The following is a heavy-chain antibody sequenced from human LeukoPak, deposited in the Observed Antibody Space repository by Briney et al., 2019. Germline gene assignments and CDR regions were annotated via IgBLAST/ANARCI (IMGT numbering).Heavy chain of an antibody. V-gene: IGHV3-43*02. CDR1: GFTFDDYA. CDR3: AKSRREYDFWSVYFDY. CDR2: ISRDGGST. J-gene: IGHJ4*02. Sequence: GSLRLSCAASGFTFDDYAMHWVRQAPGKGLEWVPLISRDGGSTYYADSVKGRFTISRDNSKNSLCLQMNSLRTEASALYYCAKSRREYDFWSVYFDYWGQGTLVTVSS. D-gene: IGHD3-3*01.